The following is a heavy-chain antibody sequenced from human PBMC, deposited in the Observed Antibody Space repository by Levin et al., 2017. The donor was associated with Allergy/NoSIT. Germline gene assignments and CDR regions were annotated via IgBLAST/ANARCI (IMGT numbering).Heavy chain of an antibody. D-gene: IGHD3-10*01. V-gene: IGHV4-59*02. J-gene: IGHJ4*02. CDR1: GGSVSIYY. CDR3: ARGHFHGSAEAFEY. CDR2: IYGSGST. Sequence: SETLSLTCTVSGGSVSIYYWSWIRQPPGKGLEWIGYIYGSGSTHYTPSLKSRVTISIDTSKNHLSLNLSSVTAADTAVYYCARGHFHGSAEAFEYWGQGILVTVSS.